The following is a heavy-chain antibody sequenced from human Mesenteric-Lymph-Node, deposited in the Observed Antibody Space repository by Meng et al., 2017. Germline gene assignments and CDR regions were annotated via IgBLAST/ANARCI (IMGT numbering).Heavy chain of an antibody. CDR1: GGSISSYY. Sequence: GSLRLSCTVSGGSISSYYWSWIRQPPGKGLEWIGYIYYSGSTNYNPSLKSRVTISVDTSKNQFSLKLSSVTAADTAVYYCARGAGYCSGGSCYSYFDYWGQGTLVTVSS. CDR2: IYYSGST. J-gene: IGHJ4*02. D-gene: IGHD2-15*01. V-gene: IGHV4-59*01. CDR3: ARGAGYCSGGSCYSYFDY.